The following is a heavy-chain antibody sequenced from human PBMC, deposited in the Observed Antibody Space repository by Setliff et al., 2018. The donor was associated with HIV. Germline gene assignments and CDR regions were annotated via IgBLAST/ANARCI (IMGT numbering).Heavy chain of an antibody. CDR2: IYYSGST. V-gene: IGHV4-39*01. CDR3: ARSMGLGHDAFDI. Sequence: SETLSLTCSVSGDSISSSSYYWGWIRQPPGKGLEWIGSIYYSGSTYYNPSLKSRVTISVDTSKNQFSLKLSSVTAADTAVYYCARSMGLGHDAFDIWGQGTTVTVSS. J-gene: IGHJ3*02. D-gene: IGHD3-9*01. CDR1: GDSISSSSYY.